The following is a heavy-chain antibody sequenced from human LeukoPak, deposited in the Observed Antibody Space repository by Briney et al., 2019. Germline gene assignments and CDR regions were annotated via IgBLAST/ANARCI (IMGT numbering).Heavy chain of an antibody. V-gene: IGHV4-34*01. CDR2: INHSGST. D-gene: IGHD5-18*01. CDR1: GGSFSGYY. J-gene: IGHJ4*02. CDR3: ARGIRYSYGFQSGFDY. Sequence: KPSETLSLTCAVYGGSFSGYYWSWIRQPPGKGLEWIGEINHSGSTNYNPSLKSRVTISVDTSKNQFSLKLSSVTAADTAVYYCARGIRYSYGFQSGFDYWGQGTLVTVSS.